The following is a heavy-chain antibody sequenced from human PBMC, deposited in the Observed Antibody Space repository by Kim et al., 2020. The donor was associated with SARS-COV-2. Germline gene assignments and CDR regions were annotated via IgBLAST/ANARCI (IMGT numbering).Heavy chain of an antibody. Sequence: GGSLRLSCAASGFNFYNFVMMWVRQAPGKGLVWVAAISDAGHSTYYANSVRGRFTISRDNPTDTIHLQMSDLRAGDTAIYFCAKALSYRGVDYERAADHWGPGTLVSVST. V-gene: IGHV3-23*01. D-gene: IGHD4-17*01. CDR2: ISDAGHST. CDR1: GFNFYNFV. CDR3: AKALSYRGVDYERAADH. J-gene: IGHJ5*02.